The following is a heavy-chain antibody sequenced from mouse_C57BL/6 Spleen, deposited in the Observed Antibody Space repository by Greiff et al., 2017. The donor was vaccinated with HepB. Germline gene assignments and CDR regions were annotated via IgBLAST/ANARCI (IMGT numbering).Heavy chain of an antibody. CDR3: LSYYWYFGV. CDR2: IDPSDSDT. V-gene: IGHV1-52*01. Sequence: QVQLQQPGAELVRPGSSVKLSCKASGYTFTSYWMHWVKQRPIQGLEWIGNIDPSDSDTHYNQKFKDKATLTVDKSSSTAYMQLSSLTSEDSAVYYCLSYYWYFGVWGTGATVTVAS. J-gene: IGHJ1*03. CDR1: GYTFTSYW.